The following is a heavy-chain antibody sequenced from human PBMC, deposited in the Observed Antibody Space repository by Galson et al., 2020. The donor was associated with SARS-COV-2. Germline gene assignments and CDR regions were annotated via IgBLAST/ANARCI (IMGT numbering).Heavy chain of an antibody. V-gene: IGHV3-30*04. CDR1: GFTFSSYA. CDR2: ISYDGSNK. Sequence: QLGESLKISCAASGFTFSSYAMHWVRQAPGKGLEWVAVISYDGSNKYYADSVKGRFTISRDNSKNTLYLQMNSLRAEDTAVYYCARDHSGSYYGAFDIWGQGTMVTVSS. J-gene: IGHJ3*02. D-gene: IGHD1-26*01. CDR3: ARDHSGSYYGAFDI.